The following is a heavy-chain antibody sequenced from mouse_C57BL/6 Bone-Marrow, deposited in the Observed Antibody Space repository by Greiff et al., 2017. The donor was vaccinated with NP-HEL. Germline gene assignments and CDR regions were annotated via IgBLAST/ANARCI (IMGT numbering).Heavy chain of an antibody. J-gene: IGHJ1*03. CDR3: ARGAYGYDDWYFDV. CDR2: IYPSDSET. V-gene: IGHV1-52*01. CDR1: GYTFTSYW. Sequence: QVQLKQPGAELVRPGSSVKLSCKASGYTFTSYWMHWVKQRPIQGLEWIGNIYPSDSETHYNQKFKDKATLTVDKSSSTAYMQLSSLTSEDSAVYYCARGAYGYDDWYFDVWGTGTTVTVSS. D-gene: IGHD2-2*01.